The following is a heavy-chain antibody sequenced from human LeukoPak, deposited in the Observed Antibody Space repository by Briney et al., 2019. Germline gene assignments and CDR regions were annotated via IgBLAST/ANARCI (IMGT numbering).Heavy chain of an antibody. CDR3: VRGGGWYLDL. Sequence: GGSLRLSCAASGFTFSTAWMFWVRQAPGKGLEWVATIKQDGSEKHYLDSVKGRFTISRDNAENSLYLQMNSLRAEDTAVYSCVRGGGWYLDLWGRGTQVTVSS. J-gene: IGHJ2*01. CDR1: GFTFSTAW. D-gene: IGHD3-3*01. CDR2: IKQDGSEK. V-gene: IGHV3-7*04.